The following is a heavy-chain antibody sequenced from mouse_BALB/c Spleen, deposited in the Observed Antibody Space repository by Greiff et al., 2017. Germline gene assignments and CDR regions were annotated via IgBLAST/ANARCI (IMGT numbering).Heavy chain of an antibody. J-gene: IGHJ1*01. CDR2: ISSGSSTI. V-gene: IGHV5-17*02. Sequence: EVKVVESGGGLVKPGGSLKLSCAASGFTFSSFGMHWVRQAPEKGLEWVAYISSGSSTIYYADTVKGRFTISRDNPKNTLFLQMTSLRSEDTAMYYCARYYGSSYWYFDVWGAGTTVTVSS. CDR1: GFTFSSFG. CDR3: ARYYGSSYWYFDV. D-gene: IGHD1-1*01.